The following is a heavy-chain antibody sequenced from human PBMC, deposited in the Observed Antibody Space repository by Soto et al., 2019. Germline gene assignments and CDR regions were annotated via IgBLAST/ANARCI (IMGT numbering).Heavy chain of an antibody. J-gene: IGHJ5*02. CDR3: ARLLSLSGPYCSGGSWDSGWFDP. CDR1: GGSSSGYY. D-gene: IGHD2-15*01. Sequence: TSETLPLTCAVYGGSSSGYYWSWIRQPPGKGLERIGEINHSGSTNYNPSLKSRVNITVDTSKNQFSLKLSSVTAADTAVYYCARLLSLSGPYCSGGSWDSGWFDPCGQGTVVTVSS. V-gene: IGHV4-34*01. CDR2: INHSGST.